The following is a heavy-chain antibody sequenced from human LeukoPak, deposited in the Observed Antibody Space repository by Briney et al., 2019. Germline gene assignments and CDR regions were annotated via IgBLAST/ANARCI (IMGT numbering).Heavy chain of an antibody. CDR1: GFTFSDYS. CDR2: IRTSSSSI. J-gene: IGHJ4*02. Sequence: GGSLRLSCAASGFTFSDYSMNWVRQAPGKGLEWVSSIRTSSSSIYYADSVKGRFTISRDNAKNSLYLQMNSLRAEDTAVYYCARETAADHYWGQGTLVTVSS. V-gene: IGHV3-21*01. CDR3: ARETAADHY. D-gene: IGHD6-13*01.